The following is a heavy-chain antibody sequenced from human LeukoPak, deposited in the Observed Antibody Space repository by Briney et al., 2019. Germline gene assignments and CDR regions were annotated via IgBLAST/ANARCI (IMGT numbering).Heavy chain of an antibody. J-gene: IGHJ4*02. CDR3: ATVFFLGELSAFDY. CDR1: GYTFTDYY. CDR2: VDPEDGET. D-gene: IGHD3-10*01. Sequence: GASVKVSCKASGYTFTDYYMHWVQQAPGKGLEWMGRVDPEDGETIYAEKFQGRVTITADTSTDTAYMELSSLRSEDTAVYYCATVFFLGELSAFDYWGQGTLVTVSS. V-gene: IGHV1-69-2*01.